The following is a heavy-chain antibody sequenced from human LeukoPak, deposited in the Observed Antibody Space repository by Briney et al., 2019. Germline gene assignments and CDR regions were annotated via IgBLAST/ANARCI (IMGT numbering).Heavy chain of an antibody. J-gene: IGHJ4*02. CDR1: GFTFDDYA. CDR3: ARDSRDYYGSGSYPEY. CDR2: ISWNSGSI. V-gene: IGHV3-9*01. Sequence: GGSLRLSCAASGFTFDDYAMHWVRQAPGKGLEWVSGISWNSGSIGYADSVKGRFTISRDNAKNSLYLQMNSLRAEDTAVYYCARDSRDYYGSGSYPEYWGQGTLVTVSS. D-gene: IGHD3-10*01.